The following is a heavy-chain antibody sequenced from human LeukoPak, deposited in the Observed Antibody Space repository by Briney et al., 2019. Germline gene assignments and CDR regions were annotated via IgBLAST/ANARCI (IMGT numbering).Heavy chain of an antibody. D-gene: IGHD3-9*01. V-gene: IGHV4-39*01. Sequence: SETLSLTCTVSGGSISSSSYYWGWIRQPPGKGLEWIGSIYYSGSIYYNPSLKSRVTISVDTSKNQFSLKLSSVTAADTAVYYCARLPADYDILTGYYTYYFDYWGQGTLVTVSS. CDR2: IYYSGSI. CDR1: GGSISSSSYY. J-gene: IGHJ4*02. CDR3: ARLPADYDILTGYYTYYFDY.